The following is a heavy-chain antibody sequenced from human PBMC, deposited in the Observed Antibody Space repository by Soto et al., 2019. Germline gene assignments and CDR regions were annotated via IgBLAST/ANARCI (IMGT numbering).Heavy chain of an antibody. CDR2: ISPYNGHT. V-gene: IGHV1-18*04. Sequence: GASVKVSCKASGYTFTVYYMHWVRQAPGQGLEWMGWISPYNGHTNYAQKLQGRVTITADESTSTAYMELSSLRSEDTAVYYCARDTEMATINYFDYWGQGTLVTVSS. CDR3: ARDTEMATINYFDY. J-gene: IGHJ4*02. D-gene: IGHD5-12*01. CDR1: GYTFTVYY.